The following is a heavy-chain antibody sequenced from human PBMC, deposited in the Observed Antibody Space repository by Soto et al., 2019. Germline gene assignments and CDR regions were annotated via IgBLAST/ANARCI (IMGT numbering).Heavy chain of an antibody. CDR1: GYTFTSYY. CDR2: INPSGGST. CDR3: ARAYHGGGYDSYYFDY. V-gene: IGHV1-46*01. D-gene: IGHD5-12*01. J-gene: IGHJ4*02. Sequence: ASVKVSCKASGYTFTSYYMHWVRQAPGQGLEWMGIINPSGGSTSYAQKFQGRVTMTRDTSTSTVYMELSSLRFKDTAVYYCARAYHGGGYDSYYFDYWGQGTLVTVSS.